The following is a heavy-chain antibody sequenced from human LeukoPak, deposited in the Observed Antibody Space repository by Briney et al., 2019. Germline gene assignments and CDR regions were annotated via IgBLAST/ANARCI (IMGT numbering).Heavy chain of an antibody. CDR3: ARLGIITASGSNDY. Sequence: GGSLRLSCAASEFTFSDYYMSWIRQAPGKGLEWVSYISYSGDTMYYADPVKGRFTVSRDNAKNSLYLQMNSLRAEDTGVYYCARLGIITASGSNDYWGQETLVTVSS. V-gene: IGHV3-11*01. D-gene: IGHD6-13*01. CDR1: EFTFSDYY. CDR2: ISYSGDTM. J-gene: IGHJ4*02.